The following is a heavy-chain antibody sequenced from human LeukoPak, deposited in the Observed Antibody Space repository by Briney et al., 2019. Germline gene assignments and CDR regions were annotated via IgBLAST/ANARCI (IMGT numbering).Heavy chain of an antibody. CDR3: VRRVSGDVELFNYFDY. CDR2: IFYTGTT. Sequence: SETLSLTCTVSGGSITNTRYYWGWIRQPPGKGLEWLGSIFYTGTTYYNPSLKSRVTISVDTSKNQFSLKLSSVTAADTAVYYSVRRVSGDVELFNYFDYWGQGTLVTVSS. V-gene: IGHV4-39*01. CDR1: GGSITNTRYY. D-gene: IGHD2-21*02. J-gene: IGHJ4*02.